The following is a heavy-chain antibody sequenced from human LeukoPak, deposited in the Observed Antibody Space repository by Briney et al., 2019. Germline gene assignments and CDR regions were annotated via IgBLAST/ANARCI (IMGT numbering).Heavy chain of an antibody. V-gene: IGHV3-53*04. J-gene: IGHJ4*02. D-gene: IGHD1-26*01. CDR3: ARDGDSGGLIAYFDS. CDR1: GFNVSSNY. Sequence: PGGSLRLSCAASGFNVSSNYMSWVRQAPGKGLEWFSGIYSGGSTYYVDSVKGRFTISRHNSKNTLYLQLNSLKPEDTAVYYCARDGDSGGLIAYFDSWGRGTLVTVSS. CDR2: IYSGGST.